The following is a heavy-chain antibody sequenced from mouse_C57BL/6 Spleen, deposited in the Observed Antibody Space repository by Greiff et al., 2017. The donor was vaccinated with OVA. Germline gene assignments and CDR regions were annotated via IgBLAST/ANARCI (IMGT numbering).Heavy chain of an antibody. J-gene: IGHJ3*01. V-gene: IGHV7-1*01. CDR1: GFTFSDFY. D-gene: IGHD1-1*01. CDR3: ARDAYNYGSSPFAY. Sequence: EVKLMESGGGLVQSGRSLRLSCATSGFTFSDFYMEWVRQAPGKGLEWIAASRNKANDYTTEYSASVKGRFIVSRDTSQSILYLQMNALRAEDTAIYYCARDAYNYGSSPFAYWGQGTLVTVSA. CDR2: SRNKANDYTT.